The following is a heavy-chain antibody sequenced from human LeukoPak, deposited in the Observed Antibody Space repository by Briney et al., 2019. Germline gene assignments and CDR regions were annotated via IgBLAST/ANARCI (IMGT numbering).Heavy chain of an antibody. CDR2: IRSKPYGGTT. J-gene: IGHJ6*03. D-gene: IGHD5-24*01. Sequence: PGGSLRLSCTASGFTFGDSPMTWLRQAPGKGLEWVGFIRSKPYGGTTEYAASVKSRFTISTHDSKSVAYLQMHTMKTEDTAVYYCTSSSSGMATITYYYYMDVWGKGTTVTVSS. CDR1: GFTFGDSP. V-gene: IGHV3-49*03. CDR3: TSSSSGMATITYYYYMDV.